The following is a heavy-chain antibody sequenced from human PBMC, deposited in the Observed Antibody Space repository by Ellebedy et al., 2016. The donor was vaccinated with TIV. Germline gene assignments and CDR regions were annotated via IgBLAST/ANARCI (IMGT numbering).Heavy chain of an antibody. J-gene: IGHJ4*02. D-gene: IGHD1-26*01. Sequence: GESLKISCAASGFTFSNYWMSWVRQAPGKGLEWVANIKQDGSEKYYVDSVKDRFSISRDNAKNSLDLQMNSLRAEDTAVYYCARDKIEGPTHYDYWGQGILVTVSS. CDR1: GFTFSNYW. V-gene: IGHV3-7*01. CDR2: IKQDGSEK. CDR3: ARDKIEGPTHYDY.